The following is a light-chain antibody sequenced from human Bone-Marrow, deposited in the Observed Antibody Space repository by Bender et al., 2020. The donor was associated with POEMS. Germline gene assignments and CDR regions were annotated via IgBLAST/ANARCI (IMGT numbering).Light chain of an antibody. J-gene: IGLJ2*01. CDR3: MLFYGGAPR. Sequence: QTVVTQEPSLTVSPGGTVTLTCASSTGRVTSGFFPNWFQLRPGQLPRPLIHSIDKKHSWTPDRFSGSLIGGKAALTLSDAQPEDEADYYCMLFYGGAPRFGGGTRLNV. V-gene: IGLV7-43*01. CDR1: TGRVTSGFF. CDR2: SID.